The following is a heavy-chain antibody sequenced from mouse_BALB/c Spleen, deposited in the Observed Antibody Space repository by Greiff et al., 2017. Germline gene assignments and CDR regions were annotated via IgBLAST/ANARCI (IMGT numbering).Heavy chain of an antibody. V-gene: IGHV5-17*02. CDR3: ARVSYDYDVDYYAMDY. CDR2: ISSGSSTI. CDR1: GFTFSSFG. Sequence: EVQLVESGGGLVQPGGSRKLSCAASGFTFSSFGMHWVRQAPEKGLEWVAYISSGSSTIYYADTVKGRFTISRDNPKNTLFLQMTSLRSEDTAMYYCARVSYDYDVDYYAMDYWGQGTSVTVSS. D-gene: IGHD2-4*01. J-gene: IGHJ4*01.